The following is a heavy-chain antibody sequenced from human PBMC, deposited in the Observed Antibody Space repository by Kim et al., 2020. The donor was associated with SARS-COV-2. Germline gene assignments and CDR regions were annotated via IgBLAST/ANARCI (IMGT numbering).Heavy chain of an antibody. CDR2: ISAYNGNT. J-gene: IGHJ5*02. CDR3: ARDLFVVVVAATPGSFWFDP. V-gene: IGHV1-18*04. Sequence: ASVKVSCKASGYTFTSYGISWVRQAPGQGLEWMGWISAYNGNTNYAQKLQGRVTMTTDTSTSTAYMELRSLRSDDTAVYYCARDLFVVVVAATPGSFWFDPWGQGTLVTVSS. D-gene: IGHD2-15*01. CDR1: GYTFTSYG.